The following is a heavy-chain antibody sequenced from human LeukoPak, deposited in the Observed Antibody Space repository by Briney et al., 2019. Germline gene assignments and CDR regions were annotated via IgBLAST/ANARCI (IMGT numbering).Heavy chain of an antibody. V-gene: IGHV4-34*01. CDR2: INHSGST. CDR1: GGSFSGYY. Sequence: PSETLSLPCAVYGGSFSGYYRSWIRQPPGKGLEWIGEINHSGSTNYNPSLKSRVTISVDTSKNQFSLKLSSVTAADTAVYYCASKHFGVVTRSFDYWGQGTLVTVSS. J-gene: IGHJ4*02. CDR3: ASKHFGVVTRSFDY. D-gene: IGHD3-3*01.